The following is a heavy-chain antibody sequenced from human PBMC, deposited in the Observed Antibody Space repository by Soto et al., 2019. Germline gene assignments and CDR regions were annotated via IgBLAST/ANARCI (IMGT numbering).Heavy chain of an antibody. D-gene: IGHD3-3*01. CDR3: ARDDYDFALRGWFDP. Sequence: ASMKVSCKASGYTFTSYDINWVRQATGQGPEWMGWMNPNSGNTGYAQKFQGRVTMTRNTSISTAYMELSSLRSEDTAVYYCARDDYDFALRGWFDPWGQGTLVTVSS. J-gene: IGHJ5*02. V-gene: IGHV1-8*01. CDR1: GYTFTSYD. CDR2: MNPNSGNT.